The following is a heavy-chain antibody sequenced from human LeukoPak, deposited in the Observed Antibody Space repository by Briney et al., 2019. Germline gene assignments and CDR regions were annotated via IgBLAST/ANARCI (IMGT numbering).Heavy chain of an antibody. CDR1: GDSVSSNSVA. Sequence: SQTLSLTCAISGDSVSSNSVAWNWIRQSPSRGLEWLGRTFYRSKWYNDYAVSVKSRITINPDTSKNQFSLQLSSATPEDTAVYYCARGKYSAFDIWGQGTMVTVSS. V-gene: IGHV6-1*01. CDR3: ARGKYSAFDI. D-gene: IGHD2/OR15-2a*01. CDR2: TFYRSKWYN. J-gene: IGHJ3*02.